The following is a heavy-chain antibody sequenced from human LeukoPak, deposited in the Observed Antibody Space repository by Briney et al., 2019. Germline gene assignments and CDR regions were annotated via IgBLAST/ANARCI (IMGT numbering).Heavy chain of an antibody. CDR2: ISYDGSNK. D-gene: IGHD4-23*01. J-gene: IGHJ4*02. Sequence: GGSLRLSCAASGFTFSSYGMHWVRQAPGKGLEWVAVISYDGSNKYYADSVKGRFTITRDNSKNTLYLQTNSLRAEDTAIYYCARDRGKDYFDSWGQGTQVIVSS. V-gene: IGHV3-30*03. CDR1: GFTFSSYG. CDR3: ARDRGKDYFDS.